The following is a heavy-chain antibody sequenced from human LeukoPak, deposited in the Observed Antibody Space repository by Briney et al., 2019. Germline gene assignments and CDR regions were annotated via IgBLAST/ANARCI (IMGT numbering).Heavy chain of an antibody. J-gene: IGHJ4*02. D-gene: IGHD5-18*01. V-gene: IGHV4-61*08. CDR3: AREAMYSYGNNFDY. CDR1: GGSISSGGYY. Sequence: SETLSLTCTVSGGSISSGGYYWNWIRQPPGKGLEWIGYIYYSGSTNYNPSLKSRVTISVDTSKNQFSLKLSSVTAADTAVYHCAREAMYSYGNNFDYWGQGTLVTVSS. CDR2: IYYSGST.